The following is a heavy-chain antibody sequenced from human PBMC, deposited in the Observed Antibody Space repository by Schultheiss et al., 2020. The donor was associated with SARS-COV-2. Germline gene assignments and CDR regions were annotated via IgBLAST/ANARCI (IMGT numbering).Heavy chain of an antibody. CDR2: ISSSSSYI. V-gene: IGHV3-21*04. CDR1: GFTFSSYS. Sequence: GGSLRLSCAASGFTFSSYSMNWVRQAPGKGLEWVSSISSSSSYIYYADSVKGRFTISRDNSKNTLYQQMNSLRAEDTAVYYCARGAPGSGYADYWGQGTLVTVSS. J-gene: IGHJ4*02. D-gene: IGHD5-12*01. CDR3: ARGAPGSGYADY.